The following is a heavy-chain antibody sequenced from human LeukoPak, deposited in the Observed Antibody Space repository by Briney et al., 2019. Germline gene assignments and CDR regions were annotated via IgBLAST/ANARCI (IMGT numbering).Heavy chain of an antibody. D-gene: IGHD3-3*01. CDR1: GFSFSTHW. CDR2: IKYDGSEK. CDR3: ASGFLDDFWSGHF. J-gene: IGHJ4*02. Sequence: GGSLRLSCAASGFSFSTHWMSWVRLAPGKGPEWVANIKYDGSEKYYVDSVEGRFTISRDNAKTSLYLHMNSLRAEDTAVYYCASGFLDDFWSGHFWGQGTLVTVSS. V-gene: IGHV3-7*01.